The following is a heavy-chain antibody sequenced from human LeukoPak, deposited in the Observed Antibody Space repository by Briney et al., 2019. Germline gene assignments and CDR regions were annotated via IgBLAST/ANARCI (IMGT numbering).Heavy chain of an antibody. CDR1: GVTVSSNY. D-gene: IGHD6-19*01. V-gene: IGHV3-53*01. Sequence: VGSLRLSCAVSGVTVSSNYMTWVRQAPGKGLEWVAIIYSGDTTYYADSVKGRFTISRDNSKSTVYLQMNSLSAEDAAVYYCARARQWLGVFDYWGQGTLVTVSS. CDR3: ARARQWLGVFDY. CDR2: IYSGDTT. J-gene: IGHJ4*02.